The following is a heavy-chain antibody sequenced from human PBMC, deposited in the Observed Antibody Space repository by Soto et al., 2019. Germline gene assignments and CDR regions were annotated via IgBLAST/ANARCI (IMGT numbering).Heavy chain of an antibody. CDR1: GGSISSGVYS. D-gene: IGHD4-4*01. Sequence: PSETLSLTCAVSGGSISSGVYSWSWIRHPPGKGLEWIGYIYHIGSTYYNPSLKSRVTISVDRSKNQFSLKLSSVTAADTAVYYCPSYSNYNQHNWFDPWGQGTMLTV. CDR2: IYHIGST. V-gene: IGHV4-30-2*01. J-gene: IGHJ5*02. CDR3: PSYSNYNQHNWFDP.